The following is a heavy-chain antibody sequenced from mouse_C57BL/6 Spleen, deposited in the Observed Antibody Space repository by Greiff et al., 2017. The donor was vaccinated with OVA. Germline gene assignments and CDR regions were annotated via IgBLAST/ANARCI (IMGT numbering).Heavy chain of an antibody. J-gene: IGHJ3*01. CDR1: GYAFSSSW. CDR2: IYLGDGDP. CDR3: ARLEGYDFAY. Sequence: QFQLQQSGPERVKPGASVKISCKASGYAFSSSWLNGVKQRLGRGLEWIGRIYLGDGDPSSNGKFKGKATLTADKSSSTAYMQLSSLTSEDSAVYFCARLEGYDFAYWGQGTLVTVSA. V-gene: IGHV1-82*01. D-gene: IGHD2-2*01.